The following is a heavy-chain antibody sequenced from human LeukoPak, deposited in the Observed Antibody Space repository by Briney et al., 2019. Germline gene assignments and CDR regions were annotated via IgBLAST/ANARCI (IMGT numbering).Heavy chain of an antibody. J-gene: IGHJ6*02. CDR2: IIPILGIA. CDR1: GGTFSSYA. V-gene: IGHV1-69*04. CDR3: AREGYCSGGSCLNYYYGMDV. Sequence: SVKVSCKASGGTFSSYAISWVRQAPGQGLEWMGRIIPILGIANYAQKFQGRVTITADKSTSTAYMELSSLRSEDTAEYYCAREGYCSGGSCLNYYYGMDVWGQGTTVTVSS. D-gene: IGHD2-15*01.